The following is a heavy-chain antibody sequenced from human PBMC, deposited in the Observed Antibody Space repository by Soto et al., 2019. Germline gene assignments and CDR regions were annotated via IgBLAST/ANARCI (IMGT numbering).Heavy chain of an antibody. J-gene: IGHJ5*02. Sequence: QIQLVQSGAEMKKPGASVKVSCKASGYTFTNYAMHWVRQAPEQSLEWMGRINTANGDTIYSQNFQGRVTITRDASARTVYLELSSLRFEDSAVYYCGRGQATFDPWGQGTLVTVSS. CDR1: GYTFTNYA. CDR2: INTANGDT. CDR3: GRGQATFDP. V-gene: IGHV1-3*04.